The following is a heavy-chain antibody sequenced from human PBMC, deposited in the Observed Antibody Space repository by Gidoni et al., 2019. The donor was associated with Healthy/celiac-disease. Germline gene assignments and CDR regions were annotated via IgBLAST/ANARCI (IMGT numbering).Heavy chain of an antibody. CDR1: VFTFSSYA. V-gene: IGHV3-23*04. D-gene: IGHD6-19*01. CDR3: ARSTLSQWLVAPLDY. Sequence: EVQLVESGGGLVQPGGSLRLSCAASVFTFSSYAMSWVRQAPGKGLEWLSAISGSGGSTYYADSVKGRFTISRDNSKNTLYLQMNSLRAEDTAVYYCARSTLSQWLVAPLDYWGQGTLVTVSS. J-gene: IGHJ4*02. CDR2: ISGSGGST.